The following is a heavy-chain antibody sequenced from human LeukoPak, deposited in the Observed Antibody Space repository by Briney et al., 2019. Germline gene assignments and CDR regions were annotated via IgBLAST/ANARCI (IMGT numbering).Heavy chain of an antibody. Sequence: SETLSLTCTVSGDSISSGGYYWSWIRQHPGKGLEWIGYIYYSGSTYYNPSLKSRVTISVDTSKNQFSLKLSSVTAADTAVYYCARASGAGPDSWGQGTLVTVSS. CDR1: GDSISSGGYY. V-gene: IGHV4-31*03. CDR2: IYYSGST. D-gene: IGHD1-26*01. CDR3: ARASGAGPDS. J-gene: IGHJ4*02.